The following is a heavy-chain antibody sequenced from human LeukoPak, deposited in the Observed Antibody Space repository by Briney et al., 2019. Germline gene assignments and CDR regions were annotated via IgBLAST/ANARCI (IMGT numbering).Heavy chain of an antibody. CDR3: ARVPMTNAFHPRPPFDY. CDR1: GYSISSGYY. V-gene: IGHV4-38-2*02. Sequence: ASETLSLTCTVSGYSISSGYYWGWIRQPPGKGLEWIGSIYHSGSTYYNPSLKSRVTISVDKSKNQFSLKLSSVTAADTAVYYCARVPMTNAFHPRPPFDYWGQGTLVTVSS. J-gene: IGHJ4*02. CDR2: IYHSGST. D-gene: IGHD4-11*01.